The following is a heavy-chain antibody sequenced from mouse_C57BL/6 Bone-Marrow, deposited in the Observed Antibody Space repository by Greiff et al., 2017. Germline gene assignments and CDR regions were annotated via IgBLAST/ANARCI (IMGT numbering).Heavy chain of an antibody. CDR1: GFTFSDYG. V-gene: IGHV5-17*01. CDR2: ISSGSSTI. D-gene: IGHD1-2*01. Sequence: EVKLQESGGGLVKPGGSLKLSCAASGFTFSDYGMHWVRQAPEKGLEWVAYISSGSSTIYYADTVKGRFTISRDNTKNTLFLQMTSLRSEDTAMYYCGRSKASLRRGLAYWGRGTRVTVSA. J-gene: IGHJ3*01. CDR3: GRSKASLRRGLAY.